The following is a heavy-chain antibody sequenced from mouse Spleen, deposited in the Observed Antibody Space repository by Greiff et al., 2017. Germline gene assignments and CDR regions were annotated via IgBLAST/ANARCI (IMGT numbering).Heavy chain of an antibody. D-gene: IGHD2-4*01. CDR3: AREYDYDGFDY. Sequence: QVQLKESGPELVKPGASVKLSCKASGYTFTSYDINWVKQRPGQGLEWIGWIYPRDGSTKYNEKFKGKATLTVDTSSSTAYMELHSLTSEDSAVYFCAREYDYDGFDYWGQGTTLTVSS. V-gene: IGHV1-85*01. CDR2: IYPRDGST. J-gene: IGHJ2*01. CDR1: GYTFTSYD.